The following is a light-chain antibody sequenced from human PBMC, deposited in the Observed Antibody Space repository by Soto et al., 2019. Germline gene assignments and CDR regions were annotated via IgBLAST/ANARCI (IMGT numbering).Light chain of an antibody. Sequence: DIQMTQSPSSLSASVGDRVTITCRASQNSTSHLNWYQQKPGKAPKLLIYAASTLQSGVPSRFTGSGSGTQFTLTISSLQPEDFATYYCQQSYRTPLTFGGGTKVEIK. V-gene: IGKV1-39*01. J-gene: IGKJ4*01. CDR2: AAS. CDR1: QNSTSH. CDR3: QQSYRTPLT.